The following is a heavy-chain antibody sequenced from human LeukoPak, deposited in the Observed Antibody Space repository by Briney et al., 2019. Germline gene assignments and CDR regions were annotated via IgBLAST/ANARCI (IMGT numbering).Heavy chain of an antibody. V-gene: IGHV3-21*01. D-gene: IGHD3-10*01. CDR2: ISSSSYI. J-gene: IGHJ4*02. Sequence: GGSLRLSCAASGFTFSTNSMNWVRQPPGKGLEWVSSISSSSYIYYADSVKGRFTISRDNAKYSLYLQMNSLRAEDTAVYYCARDIGLRYYGSGLDYWGQGTLVTVSS. CDR1: GFTFSTNS. CDR3: ARDIGLRYYGSGLDY.